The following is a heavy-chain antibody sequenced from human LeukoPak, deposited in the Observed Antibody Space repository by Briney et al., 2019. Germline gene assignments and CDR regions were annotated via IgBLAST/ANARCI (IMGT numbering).Heavy chain of an antibody. Sequence: GGSLRLSCAASGFTLSKYAISWGRQAPGKRLEWGSIISDSGHTTYYAHSVKGRFTVSRDNSKTTLYLQMNSLRAEDTAVFYCVKDPYADYGDYIWGQGTLVTVSS. CDR1: GFTLSKYA. V-gene: IGHV3-23*01. D-gene: IGHD4-17*01. CDR3: VKDPYADYGDYI. J-gene: IGHJ4*02. CDR2: ISDSGHTT.